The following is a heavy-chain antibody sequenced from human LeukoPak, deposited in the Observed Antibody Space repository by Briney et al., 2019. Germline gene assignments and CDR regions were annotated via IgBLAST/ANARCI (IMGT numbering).Heavy chain of an antibody. Sequence: PGGSLRLSCAVSGLTFSSYGMNWVRQAPGKGLEWVASISSSGSYFYYADSVKGRFTISRDSAKNSLYLQMDSLRGDDTALYCCASAYWDDEVYWGQGALVTVSS. CDR2: ISSSGSYF. CDR3: ASAYWDDEVY. V-gene: IGHV3-21*06. CDR1: GLTFSSYG. J-gene: IGHJ4*02. D-gene: IGHD1-1*01.